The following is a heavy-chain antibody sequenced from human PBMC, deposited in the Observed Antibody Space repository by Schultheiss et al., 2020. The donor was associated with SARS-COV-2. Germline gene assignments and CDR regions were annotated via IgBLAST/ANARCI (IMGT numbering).Heavy chain of an antibody. CDR2: IYYSGST. Sequence: SETLSLTCTVSGGSVSSGSYYWSWIRQPPGKGLEWIGYIYYSGSTNYNPSLKSRVTISVDTSKNQFSLKLSSVTAADTAVYYCARDSGSYTNFDYWGQGTLVTVSS. CDR3: ARDSGSYTNFDY. CDR1: GGSVSSGSYY. J-gene: IGHJ4*02. V-gene: IGHV4-61*01. D-gene: IGHD1-26*01.